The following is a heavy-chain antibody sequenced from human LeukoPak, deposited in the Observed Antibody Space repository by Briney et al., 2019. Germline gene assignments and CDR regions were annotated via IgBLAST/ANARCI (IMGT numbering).Heavy chain of an antibody. J-gene: IGHJ4*02. D-gene: IGHD2-8*01. V-gene: IGHV4-34*01. CDR3: ARPTLRMRHRGHFDY. Sequence: SETLSLTCAVYGGSFSGYYWSWIRQPPGKGLEWIGEINHSGSTNYNPSLKSRVTISVDTSKNQFSLKLSSVTAGDTAVYYCARPTLRMRHRGHFDYWGQGTLVTVSS. CDR2: INHSGST. CDR1: GGSFSGYY.